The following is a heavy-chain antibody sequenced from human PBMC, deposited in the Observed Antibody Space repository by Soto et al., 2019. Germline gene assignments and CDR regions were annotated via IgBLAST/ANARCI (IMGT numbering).Heavy chain of an antibody. CDR2: MNPNSGNT. CDR1: GYTFTSYD. D-gene: IGHD4-17*01. Sequence: ASVKVSCKASGYTFTSYDINWVRQATGQGLEWMGWMNPNSGNTGYAQKFQGRVTMTRNTSISTAYMELSSLRSDDTAVYYCARDSGYGDSLYYYVMDFWGQGTTVTVSS. J-gene: IGHJ6*02. V-gene: IGHV1-8*01. CDR3: ARDSGYGDSLYYYVMDF.